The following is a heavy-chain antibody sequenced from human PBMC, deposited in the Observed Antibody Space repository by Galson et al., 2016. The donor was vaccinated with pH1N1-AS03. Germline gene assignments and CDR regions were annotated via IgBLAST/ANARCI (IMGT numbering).Heavy chain of an antibody. CDR3: ARDALGGEYGMDV. V-gene: IGHV3-48*01. CDR2: ISSSRRTI. D-gene: IGHD3-16*01. Sequence: SLRLSCAASGFTFSGYSMNWVRQAPGKGLEWVSYISSSRRTIYYADSVKGRFTISTDNAKNSLYLQMSSLRAEDTAVYYCARDALGGEYGMDVWGQGTTVTVSS. J-gene: IGHJ6*02. CDR1: GFTFSGYS.